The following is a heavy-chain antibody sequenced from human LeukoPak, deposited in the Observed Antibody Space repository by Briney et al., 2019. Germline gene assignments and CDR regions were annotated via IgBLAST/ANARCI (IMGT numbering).Heavy chain of an antibody. D-gene: IGHD6-13*01. J-gene: IGHJ4*02. CDR1: GFTFSTYA. V-gene: IGHV3-23*03. Sequence: GGSLRLSCAASGFTFSTYAMSWVRQAPGKGLEWVSVIYSGGSTYYADSVKGRFTISRDNSKNTVDLQMNSLRVEDTAVYYCAMRGNTWYDCWGQGTLVTVSS. CDR2: IYSGGST. CDR3: AMRGNTWYDC.